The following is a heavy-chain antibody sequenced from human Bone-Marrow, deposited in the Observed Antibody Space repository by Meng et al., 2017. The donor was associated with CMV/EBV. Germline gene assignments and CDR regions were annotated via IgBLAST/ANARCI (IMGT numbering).Heavy chain of an antibody. CDR3: ARGRICSSTSCHREYFQH. D-gene: IGHD2-2*01. CDR1: GGSISSSSYY. Sequence: GSLRLSCTVSGGSISSSSYYWGWIRQPPGKGLEWIGSIYYSGSTYYNPSLKSRVTISVDTSKNQFSLKLSSVTAADTAVYYCARGRICSSTSCHREYFQHWGQGTLVTVSS. CDR2: IYYSGST. J-gene: IGHJ1*01. V-gene: IGHV4-39*07.